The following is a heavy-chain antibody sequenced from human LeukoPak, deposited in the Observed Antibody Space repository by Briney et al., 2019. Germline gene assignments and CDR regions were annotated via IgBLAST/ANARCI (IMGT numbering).Heavy chain of an antibody. CDR2: IHDTGST. V-gene: IGHV4-59*02. CDR3: ARGSTDVYWYLDV. D-gene: IGHD1-26*01. Sequence: SETLSLTCIVSGSSVSTFYWSWLRQSPGTGLEWIGFIHDTGSTAYNPSLKSRVTISLETSKNQLSLMLTSVTAADTAMYYCARGSTDVYWYLDVWGRGTLVTVSS. J-gene: IGHJ2*01. CDR1: GSSVSTFY.